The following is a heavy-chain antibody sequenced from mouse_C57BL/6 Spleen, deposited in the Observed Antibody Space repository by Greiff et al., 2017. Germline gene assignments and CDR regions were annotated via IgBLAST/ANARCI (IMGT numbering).Heavy chain of an antibody. J-gene: IGHJ2*01. D-gene: IGHD1-1*01. CDR1: GYTFTSYW. CDR3: ARRVSGSRPFDY. CDR2: IDPSDSYT. Sequence: VQLQQPGAELVMPGASVKLSCKASGYTFTSYWMHWVKQRPGQGLEWIGEIDPSDSYTNYNQKFKGKSTLTVDKSSSTAYMQPSSLTSEDSAVYYCARRVSGSRPFDYWGQGTTLTVSS. V-gene: IGHV1-69*01.